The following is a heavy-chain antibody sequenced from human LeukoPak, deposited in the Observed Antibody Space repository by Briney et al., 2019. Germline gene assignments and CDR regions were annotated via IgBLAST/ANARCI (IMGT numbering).Heavy chain of an antibody. CDR1: GFIFSNYA. D-gene: IGHD2-15*01. CDR3: TRDSALLGVAFDL. V-gene: IGHV3-30*04. J-gene: IGHJ3*01. CDR2: ISYEGSNE. Sequence: GRSLRLSCTTSGFIFSNYAMHWVRQAPGKGMEWVAVISYEGSNEDYGDYVRGRFTISRDNSKDTLYLQMNSLRAEDTAVYFCTRDSALLGVAFDLWGQGTVVTVSS.